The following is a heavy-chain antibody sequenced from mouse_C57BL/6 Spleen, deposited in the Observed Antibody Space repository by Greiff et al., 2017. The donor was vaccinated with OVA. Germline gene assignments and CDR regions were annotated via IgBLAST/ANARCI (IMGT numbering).Heavy chain of an antibody. CDR1: GYTFTSYW. D-gene: IGHD1-1*01. CDR2: IDPSDSYT. CDR3: ARRDYGSSPDD. J-gene: IGHJ2*01. V-gene: IGHV1-50*01. Sequence: QVQLQQPGAELVKPGASVKLSCKASGYTFTSYWMPWVKQRPGQGLEWIGEIDPSDSYTNYNQKFKGKATLTLDTSSSTAYMQLSSLTSEGSAVYYCARRDYGSSPDDWGQGTTLTVSS.